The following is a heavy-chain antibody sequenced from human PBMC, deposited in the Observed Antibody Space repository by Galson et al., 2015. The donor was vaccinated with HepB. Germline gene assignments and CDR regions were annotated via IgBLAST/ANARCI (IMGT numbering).Heavy chain of an antibody. Sequence: SETLSLTCAVYGVSFSDYYWNWIRQPPGKGPEWIGEINHSGSPKYNPSLKSRVTISVDTSKKQFSLKLSSVTAADTAVYYCPYFFGSGSFFMDVWGQGTAVTVSS. CDR1: GVSFSDYY. V-gene: IGHV4-34*01. CDR2: INHSGSP. J-gene: IGHJ6*02. D-gene: IGHD3-10*01. CDR3: PYFFGSGSFFMDV.